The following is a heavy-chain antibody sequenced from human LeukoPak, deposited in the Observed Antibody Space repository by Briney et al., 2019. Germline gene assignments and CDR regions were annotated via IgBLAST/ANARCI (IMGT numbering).Heavy chain of an antibody. CDR2: ISGSGGST. J-gene: IGHJ4*02. V-gene: IGHV3-23*01. D-gene: IGHD3-3*01. CDR1: GFTFSSYA. CDR3: ALSTIFGVATSDY. Sequence: PGGSLRLSCAASGFTFSSYAMSWVRQAPGKGLEWVSAISGSGGSTYYADSVKGRFTISRDNSKNTLYLQMNSLRAEDRAVYYCALSTIFGVATSDYWGQGTLVTVSS.